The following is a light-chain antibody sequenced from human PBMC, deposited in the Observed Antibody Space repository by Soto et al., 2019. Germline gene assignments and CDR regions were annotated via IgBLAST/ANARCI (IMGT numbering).Light chain of an antibody. CDR3: TSWTTSTTMI. V-gene: IGLV2-14*03. Sequence: LTQPASVSGSPGQSITISCTGTSSDIGAYNFVSWYQQHPGKAPKLMLYDVNIRPSGVSNRFSGSKSGNTAPLTISGLQAEDGADYYCTSWTTSTTMIFGGGTKVTVL. J-gene: IGLJ2*01. CDR1: SSDIGAYNF. CDR2: DVN.